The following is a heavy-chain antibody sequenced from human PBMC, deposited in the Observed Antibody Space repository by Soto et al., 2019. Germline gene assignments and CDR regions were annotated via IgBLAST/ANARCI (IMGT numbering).Heavy chain of an antibody. V-gene: IGHV1-18*01. CDR3: ARDSSAGRPRHYSYGMDV. J-gene: IGHJ6*02. D-gene: IGHD3-10*01. CDR1: GYTFTRYG. CDR2: LSAYNGNT. Sequence: ASVKVSCKASGYTFTRYGISWVRQAPGHGLERMGWLSAYNGNTNYAQNLQGRVTIPTYTSTRSSHMDYRHLTSDDTAEYYWARDSSAGRPRHYSYGMDVWGQGTTVT.